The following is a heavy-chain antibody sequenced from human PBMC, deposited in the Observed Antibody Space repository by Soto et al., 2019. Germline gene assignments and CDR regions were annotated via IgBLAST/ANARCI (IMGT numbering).Heavy chain of an antibody. Sequence: GGSLRLSCAASGFTFDDYAMHWVRQAPGKGLECVSGISWNSGSIGYADSVKGRFTISRDNAKNSLYLQMNSLRAEDTALYYCAKAMWTYYDFWSGYEIPWFDPWGQGTLVTVSS. CDR1: GFTFDDYA. V-gene: IGHV3-9*01. J-gene: IGHJ5*02. CDR3: AKAMWTYYDFWSGYEIPWFDP. D-gene: IGHD3-3*01. CDR2: ISWNSGSI.